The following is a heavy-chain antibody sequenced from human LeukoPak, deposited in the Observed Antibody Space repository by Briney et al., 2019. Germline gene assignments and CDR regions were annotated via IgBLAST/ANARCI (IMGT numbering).Heavy chain of an antibody. D-gene: IGHD1-26*01. CDR1: GYTFTGYF. Sequence: ASVKVSCKASGYTFTGYFMHGVRQAPGRGLEWMGWINPNSGGTNYAQKFQGRVTMTRDTSISTAYMELSRLRSVDTAVYYCASAYSGNYFADDAFDLWGQGTMVTVSS. CDR3: ASAYSGNYFADDAFDL. J-gene: IGHJ3*01. V-gene: IGHV1-2*02. CDR2: INPNSGGT.